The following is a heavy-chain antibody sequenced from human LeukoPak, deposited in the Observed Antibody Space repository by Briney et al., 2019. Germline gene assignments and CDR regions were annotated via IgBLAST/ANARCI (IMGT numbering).Heavy chain of an antibody. V-gene: IGHV1-2*02. CDR3: ARDDHYCTNGVCYNYNWFDP. Sequence: ASVKVSCKASGYTFTGYYMHWVRQAPGQGLEWMGWINPNSGGTNYAQKFQGRVTMTRDTSISTAYMELSRLRSDDTAVYYCARDDHYCTNGVCYNYNWFDPWGQGTLVTVSS. CDR2: INPNSGGT. D-gene: IGHD2-8*01. J-gene: IGHJ5*02. CDR1: GYTFTGYY.